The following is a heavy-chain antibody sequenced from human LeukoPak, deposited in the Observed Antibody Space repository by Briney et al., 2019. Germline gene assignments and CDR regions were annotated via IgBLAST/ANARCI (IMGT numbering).Heavy chain of an antibody. V-gene: IGHV1-18*01. CDR1: GYPFNPYG. J-gene: IGHJ6*04. Sequence: GASVKVSCKASGYPFNPYGITWVRQAPGQGLEWMGWISAYNGNTKSAQKFQGRVTMTTDTSTTTAYMELRSLRSDDTAIYYCATPLGFWEKNFYYGRDVWGKGPTVTVPS. CDR2: ISAYNGNT. CDR3: ATPLGFWEKNFYYGRDV. D-gene: IGHD3-3*01.